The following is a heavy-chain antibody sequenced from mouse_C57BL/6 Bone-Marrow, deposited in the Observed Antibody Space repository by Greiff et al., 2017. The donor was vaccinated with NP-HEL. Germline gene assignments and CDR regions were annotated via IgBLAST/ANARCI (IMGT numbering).Heavy chain of an antibody. Sequence: LVESGPGLVKPSQSLSLTCSVTGYSIPRGYYWNWIRQFPGNKLEWMGYISYDGSNNYNPSLKNRISITRDKSKNQFFLKLNTVTTEDTATYYCARATPYGYHWYFDVWGTGTTVTVSA. V-gene: IGHV3-6*01. CDR3: ARATPYGYHWYFDV. CDR1: GYSIPRGYY. J-gene: IGHJ1*03. D-gene: IGHD1-2*01. CDR2: ISYDGSN.